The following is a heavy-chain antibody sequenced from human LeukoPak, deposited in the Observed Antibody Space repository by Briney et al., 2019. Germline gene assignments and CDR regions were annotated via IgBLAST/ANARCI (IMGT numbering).Heavy chain of an antibody. D-gene: IGHD1-26*01. J-gene: IGHJ4*02. CDR3: ARSYSGSYGSDY. Sequence: GGSLRLSCAGSGYTFSSYWMHWVRQAPGKGLVWVSRINSDGSSTAYADSVKGRFTISRDNAKNTLYLQMNSLGVEDTAVYYCARSYSGSYGSDYWGQGTLVTVSS. V-gene: IGHV3-74*01. CDR1: GYTFSSYW. CDR2: INSDGSST.